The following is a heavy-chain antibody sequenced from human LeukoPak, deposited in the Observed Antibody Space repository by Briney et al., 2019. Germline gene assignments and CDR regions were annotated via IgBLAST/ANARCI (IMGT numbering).Heavy chain of an antibody. CDR2: INPNSGGT. CDR1: GYTFTGYY. CDR3: ARVSGAYCSSTSCYVSSYYFDY. V-gene: IGHV1-2*02. D-gene: IGHD2-2*01. Sequence: GASVKVSCKASGYTFTGYYMHWVRQAPGQGLEWMGWINPNSGGTNYAQKFQGRVTMTRDTSISTAYMKLSRLRSDDTAVYYCARVSGAYCSSTSCYVSSYYFDYWGQGTLVTVSS. J-gene: IGHJ4*02.